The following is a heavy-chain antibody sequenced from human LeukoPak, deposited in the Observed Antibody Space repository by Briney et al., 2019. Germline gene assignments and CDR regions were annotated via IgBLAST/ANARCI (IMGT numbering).Heavy chain of an antibody. CDR1: GGSFSGYY. CDR3: ASPRPGSGWYWRVFDY. D-gene: IGHD6-19*01. J-gene: IGHJ4*02. V-gene: IGHV4-34*01. CDR2: INHSGST. Sequence: SETLSLTCAVYGGSFSGYYWSWIRQPPGKGLEWIGEINHSGSTNHDPSLKSRVTISVDTSKNQFSLKLSSVTAADTAVYYCASPRPGSGWYWRVFDYWGQGTLVTVSS.